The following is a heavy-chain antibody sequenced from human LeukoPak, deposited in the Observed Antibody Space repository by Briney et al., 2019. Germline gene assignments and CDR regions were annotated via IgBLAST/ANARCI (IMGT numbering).Heavy chain of an antibody. D-gene: IGHD2-15*01. Sequence: ASVKVSCKASGGTFSSYAISWVRQAPGQGLEWMGRIIPILGIANYEQKFQGRVTITADKSTSTAYMELSSLRSEDTAVYYCASSYCSGGSCYFGDYYGMDVWGQGTTVTVSS. J-gene: IGHJ6*02. CDR1: GGTFSSYA. CDR3: ASSYCSGGSCYFGDYYGMDV. CDR2: IIPILGIA. V-gene: IGHV1-69*04.